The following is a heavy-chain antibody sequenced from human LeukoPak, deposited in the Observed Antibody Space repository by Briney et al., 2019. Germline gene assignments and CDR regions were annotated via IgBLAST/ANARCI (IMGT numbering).Heavy chain of an antibody. J-gene: IGHJ4*02. Sequence: GGSLRLSCAASGFTFSNYWMSWVRQAPGKGLEWLANINQDGSEIYYVDSVKGRFTISRDNGKNSLYLQINSLRADDTAVYYCARDNRRGQSLGVIYWGQGSLVTVSS. CDR3: ARDNRRGQSLGVIY. CDR2: INQDGSEI. CDR1: GFTFSNYW. V-gene: IGHV3-7*01. D-gene: IGHD1-26*01.